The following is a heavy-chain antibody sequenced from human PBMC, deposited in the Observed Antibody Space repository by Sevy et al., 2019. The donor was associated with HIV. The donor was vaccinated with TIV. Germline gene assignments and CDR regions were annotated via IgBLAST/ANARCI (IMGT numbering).Heavy chain of an antibody. Sequence: GGSLRLSCAASGFNFSSYGMHWVRQAPGKGLEWVAVISYDGSNKYYADSVKGRFTISRDNSKNTLYLQMNSLRAEDTAVYYCAKEERSYYFDYWGQGSLVTVSS. CDR1: GFNFSSYG. J-gene: IGHJ4*02. CDR2: ISYDGSNK. CDR3: AKEERSYYFDY. V-gene: IGHV3-30*18. D-gene: IGHD1-26*01.